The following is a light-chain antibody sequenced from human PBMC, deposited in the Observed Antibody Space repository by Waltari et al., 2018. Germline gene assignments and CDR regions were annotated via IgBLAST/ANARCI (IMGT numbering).Light chain of an antibody. Sequence: QSVLTQPPSVSGAPGQRVIIPCAGRGSNVGAGYDVQWYQQLPGRAPTLLINGNTTRPSGVPDRFSGSKSGASASLAITGLQAEDEADYYCQSYDSNVGGSVFGAGTKVSVL. J-gene: IGLJ1*01. V-gene: IGLV1-40*01. CDR2: GNT. CDR3: QSYDSNVGGSV. CDR1: GSNVGAGYD.